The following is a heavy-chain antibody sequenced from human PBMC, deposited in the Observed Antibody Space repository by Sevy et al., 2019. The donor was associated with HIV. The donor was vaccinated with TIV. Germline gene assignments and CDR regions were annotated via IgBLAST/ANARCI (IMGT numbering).Heavy chain of an antibody. Sequence: GGSLRLSCAASGFSFSSYALHWVRQAPGKGLEYVSAISSNGGSTYYADSVKGRFTNSRDNSKNTLYLQMGSLRAEDMVVYYCAREGVGGYSYSLDYWGQGTLVTVSS. J-gene: IGHJ4*02. CDR2: ISSNGGST. CDR1: GFSFSSYA. V-gene: IGHV3-64*02. D-gene: IGHD5-18*01. CDR3: AREGVGGYSYSLDY.